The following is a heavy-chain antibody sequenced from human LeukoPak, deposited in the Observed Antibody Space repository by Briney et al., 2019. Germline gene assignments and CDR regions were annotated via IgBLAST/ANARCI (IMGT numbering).Heavy chain of an antibody. J-gene: IGHJ4*02. Sequence: SETLSLTCAGSGGSISGYYWSWIRQPPGKGLEWIGYIYYSGSTNYNPSLKSRVTISVDTSKNQFSLKLSSVTAADTAVYYCARPYGSGSYYYFDYWGQGTLVTVSS. D-gene: IGHD3-10*01. V-gene: IGHV4-59*01. CDR1: GGSISGYY. CDR3: ARPYGSGSYYYFDY. CDR2: IYYSGST.